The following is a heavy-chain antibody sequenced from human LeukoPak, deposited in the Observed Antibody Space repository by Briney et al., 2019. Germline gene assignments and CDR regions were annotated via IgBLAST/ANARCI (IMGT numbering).Heavy chain of an antibody. D-gene: IGHD3-10*01. CDR1: GYTLTEFS. CDR2: FDPEDGET. Sequence: ASVKVSCMVSGYTLTEFSMHWVRQAPGKGLEWMGGFDPEDGETIYAQKFQGRVTMTEDTATDTAYMELSSLRSEDTAVYYCTKRGYGSGSYYGRADTFDIWGHGTMVTVSS. V-gene: IGHV1-24*01. J-gene: IGHJ3*02. CDR3: TKRGYGSGSYYGRADTFDI.